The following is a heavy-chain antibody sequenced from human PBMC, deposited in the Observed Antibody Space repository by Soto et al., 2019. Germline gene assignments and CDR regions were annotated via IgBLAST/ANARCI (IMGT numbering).Heavy chain of an antibody. CDR3: ARGPLVVLNYFES. V-gene: IGHV1-69*02. Sequence: QVQLVQSGTEVKKPGSSVKVSRKASGGTFRNYPINWVRQAPGQGLEWMGSIFPLTDIPDYAQNFQARLTISADKSKSTAYMELSSLTSDDTAMYFCARGPLVVLNYFESWGQGTLVTVSS. CDR1: GGTFRNYP. J-gene: IGHJ4*02. CDR2: IFPLTDIP.